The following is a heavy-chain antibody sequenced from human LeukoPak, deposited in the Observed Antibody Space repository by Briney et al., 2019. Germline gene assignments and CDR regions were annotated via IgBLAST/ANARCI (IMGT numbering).Heavy chain of an antibody. CDR2: ISGSGDST. D-gene: IGHD3-22*01. J-gene: IGHJ4*02. CDR3: ARDDYYDSSGYYLH. V-gene: IGHV3-23*01. CDR1: GFTFSTYA. Sequence: GGSLRLSCAASGFTFSTYAMSWVRQAPGKGLEWVSAISGSGDSTYYADSVKGRFTISRDNSKNTLYLQMNSLRAEDTAVYYCARDDYYDSSGYYLHWGQGTLVTVSS.